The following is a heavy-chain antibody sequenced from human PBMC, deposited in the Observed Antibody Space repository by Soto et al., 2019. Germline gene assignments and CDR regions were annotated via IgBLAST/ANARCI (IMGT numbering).Heavy chain of an antibody. J-gene: IGHJ4*02. Sequence: SETLSLTCTVSGGSISSGDYYWSWIRQPPGKGLEWIGYIYYSGSTYYNPSLKSRVTISVDTSKNQFSLKLSSVTAADTAVYYCARAGYVWGSLNWGQGTLVNVSS. CDR1: GGSISSGDYY. D-gene: IGHD3-16*01. CDR3: ARAGYVWGSLN. V-gene: IGHV4-30-4*01. CDR2: IYYSGST.